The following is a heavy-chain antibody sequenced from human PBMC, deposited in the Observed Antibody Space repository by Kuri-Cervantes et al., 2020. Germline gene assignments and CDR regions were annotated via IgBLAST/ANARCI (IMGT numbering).Heavy chain of an antibody. D-gene: IGHD2/OR15-2a*01. CDR1: GYTFTDYY. CDR2: INPNSGGT. Sequence: ASVKVSCKASGYTFTDYYIHWVRQAPGQGLEWMGWINPNSGGTSRAQKFQGRVTMTRDTSISTAYMDLSGLTSGDTAVYYCAREHSLIASSGLVDYWGQGTLVTVSS. J-gene: IGHJ4*02. CDR3: AREHSLIASSGLVDY. V-gene: IGHV1-2*02.